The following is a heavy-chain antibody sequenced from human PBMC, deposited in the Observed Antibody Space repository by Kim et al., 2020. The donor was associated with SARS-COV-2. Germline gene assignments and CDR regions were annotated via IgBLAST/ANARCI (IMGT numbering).Heavy chain of an antibody. CDR2: IKSKTDGGTT. CDR3: TTSDTPMTPTGHAGDS. J-gene: IGHJ5*01. V-gene: IGHV3-15*01. Sequence: GGSLRLSCVASGFTFSNAWMNWVRQAPGKGLEWVGRIKSKTDGGTTDYAAPVKGRFTISRDDSKNTLYLQMNSLKIEDTAVYYCTTSDTPMTPTGHAGDSWGQGTLVTVSS. CDR1: GFTFSNAW. D-gene: IGHD5-18*01.